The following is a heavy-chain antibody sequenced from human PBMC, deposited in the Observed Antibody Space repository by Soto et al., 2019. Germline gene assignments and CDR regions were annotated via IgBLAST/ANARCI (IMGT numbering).Heavy chain of an antibody. V-gene: IGHV4-39*01. J-gene: IGHJ5*02. Sequence: SETLSLTCTVSGGSISSSSYYWGWIRQPPGKGLEWIGSIYYSGSTYYNPSLKSRVTISVDTSKNQFSLKLSSVTAADTAVYYCARHGGCSGGSCYSEEGNWFDPWGQGTLVPSPQ. CDR2: IYYSGST. D-gene: IGHD2-15*01. CDR1: GGSISSSSYY. CDR3: ARHGGCSGGSCYSEEGNWFDP.